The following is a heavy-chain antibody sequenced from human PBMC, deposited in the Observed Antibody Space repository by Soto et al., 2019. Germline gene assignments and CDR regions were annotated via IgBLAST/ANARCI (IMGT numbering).Heavy chain of an antibody. Sequence: QVQLVESGGGLVKPGGSLRLSCAASGFTFRNYYMTWMRQTPGKGLEWISTITSSGGSTYYAASVKGRVTISRDNANNSLYLQMTGLRAEDTALYYCARDKYTNYVNYFDLWGLGTLVTVSS. CDR3: ARDKYTNYVNYFDL. J-gene: IGHJ5*02. CDR1: GFTFRNYY. V-gene: IGHV3-11*01. D-gene: IGHD3-16*01. CDR2: ITSSGGST.